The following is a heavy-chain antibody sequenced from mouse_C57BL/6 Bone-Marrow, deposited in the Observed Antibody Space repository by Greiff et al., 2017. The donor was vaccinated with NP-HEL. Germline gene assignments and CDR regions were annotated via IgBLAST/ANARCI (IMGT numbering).Heavy chain of an antibody. CDR3: ARSRYYGSGPSWFAY. J-gene: IGHJ3*01. CDR2: IYPGDGDT. CDR1: GYAFSSSW. Sequence: QVQLKQSGPELVKPGASVKISCKASGYAFSSSWMNWVKPRPGKGLEWIGRIYPGDGDTNYNGKFKGKATLTSDKSSSTAYMQLSSLTSEDSAVYFCARSRYYGSGPSWFAYWGQGTLVTVSA. D-gene: IGHD1-1*01. V-gene: IGHV1-82*01.